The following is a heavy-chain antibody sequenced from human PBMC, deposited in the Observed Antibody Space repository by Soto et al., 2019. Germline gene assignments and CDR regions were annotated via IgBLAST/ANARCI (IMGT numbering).Heavy chain of an antibody. CDR2: ISGSGGST. CDR3: AKDHEAGPALVVTSDY. D-gene: IGHD3-22*01. V-gene: IGHV3-23*01. Sequence: GGSLRLSCAASGFTFSSYAMSWVRQAPGKGLEWVSAISGSGGSTYYADSVKGRFTISRDNSKNTLYLQMNSLRAEDTAVYYCAKDHEAGPALVVTSDYWGQGTLVTVSS. J-gene: IGHJ4*02. CDR1: GFTFSSYA.